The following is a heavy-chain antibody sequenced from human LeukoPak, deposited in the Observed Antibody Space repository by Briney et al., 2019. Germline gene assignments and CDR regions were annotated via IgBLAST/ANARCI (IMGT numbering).Heavy chain of an antibody. CDR3: ARAPRKQLATDAFDI. CDR2: IRYDGSNK. J-gene: IGHJ3*02. Sequence: GGSLRLSCAASGFTFSSYGMHWVRQAPGKGLEWVAFIRYDGSNKYYADSVKGRFTISRDNSKNTLYLQMNSLRAEDTAVYYCARAPRKQLATDAFDIWGQGTMVTVSS. CDR1: GFTFSSYG. D-gene: IGHD6-13*01. V-gene: IGHV3-30*02.